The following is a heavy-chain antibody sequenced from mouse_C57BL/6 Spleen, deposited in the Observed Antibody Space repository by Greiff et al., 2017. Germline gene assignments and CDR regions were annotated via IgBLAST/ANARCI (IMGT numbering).Heavy chain of an antibody. V-gene: IGHV1-20*01. CDR1: GYSFTGYF. D-gene: IGHD1-1*01. CDR3: ARSGVLRSYYFDY. Sequence: VQLQQPGPELVKPGDSVKISCKASGYSFTGYFMNWVMQSHGKSLEWIGRINPYNGDTFYNQKFKGKATLTVDKSSSTAHMELRSLTSADSAVXYCARSGVLRSYYFDYWGQGTTLTVSS. CDR2: INPYNGDT. J-gene: IGHJ2*01.